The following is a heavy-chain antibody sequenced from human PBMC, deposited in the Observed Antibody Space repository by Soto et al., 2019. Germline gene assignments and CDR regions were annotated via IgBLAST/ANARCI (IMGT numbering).Heavy chain of an antibody. Sequence: GGSLGLACASSGLTFSSYAMGWFRQAPGKGLEWVSSISGSGATTYNADSVKGRFSISRDNSKNTLYLQMNSLRAEDTAVYYCATFITVTSSAHWGQGNLVTVSS. CDR3: ATFITVTSSAH. J-gene: IGHJ4*02. D-gene: IGHD3-22*01. V-gene: IGHV3-23*01. CDR1: GLTFSSYA. CDR2: ISGSGATT.